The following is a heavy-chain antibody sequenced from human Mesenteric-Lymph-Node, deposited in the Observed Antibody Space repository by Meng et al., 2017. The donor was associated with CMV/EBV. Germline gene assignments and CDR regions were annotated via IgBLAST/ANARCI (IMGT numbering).Heavy chain of an antibody. CDR1: GGSISSSSYY. Sequence: SETLSLTCTVSGGSISSSSYYWGWIRQPPGKGLEWIGEIMHSGGTNYKPSLKSRVTISLDTSQNTLSLKLNSVTAADTAVYYCARFQLGYCSGSNCERGFNLDCWGQGTRVTVSS. D-gene: IGHD2-15*01. CDR2: IMHSGGT. CDR3: ARFQLGYCSGSNCERGFNLDC. V-gene: IGHV4-39*02. J-gene: IGHJ4*02.